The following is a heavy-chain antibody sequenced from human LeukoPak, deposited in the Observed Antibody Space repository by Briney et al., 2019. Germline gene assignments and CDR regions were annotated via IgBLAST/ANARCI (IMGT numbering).Heavy chain of an antibody. V-gene: IGHV4-30-2*01. CDR1: GGSISSGGYS. CDR2: IYHSGST. Sequence: PSETLSLTCAVSGGSISSGGYSWSWIRQPPGKGLEWIGYIYHSGSTYYNPSLKSRVTISVDRSKNQFSLKLSSVTAADTAVYYCARDNLNWFDPWGQGTLATVSS. CDR3: ARDNLNWFDP. J-gene: IGHJ5*02.